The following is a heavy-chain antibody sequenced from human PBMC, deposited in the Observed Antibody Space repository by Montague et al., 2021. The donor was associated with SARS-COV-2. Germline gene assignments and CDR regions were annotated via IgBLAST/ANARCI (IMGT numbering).Heavy chain of an antibody. CDR1: GFSLRTSGVD. D-gene: IGHD4-17*01. V-gene: IGHV2-5*02. Sequence: PALVKPTQTLTLTCSFSGFSLRTSGVDVDWIRQPPRKALEWLAVIYWDDDKRYSPSLKSRLTITKDTSKNQVVLTMTNMDPVDTATYYCVHSYADYLFDXWGQGTLVSVSS. J-gene: IGHJ4*02. CDR3: VHSYADYLFDX. CDR2: IYWDDDK.